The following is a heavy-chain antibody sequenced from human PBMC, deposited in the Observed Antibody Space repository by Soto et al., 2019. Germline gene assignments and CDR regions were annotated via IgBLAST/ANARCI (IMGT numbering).Heavy chain of an antibody. D-gene: IGHD6-19*01. CDR3: ARDLKTGSGWFTFDI. J-gene: IGHJ3*02. V-gene: IGHV4-31*03. CDR2: IYYSGST. CDR1: GGSISSGGYY. Sequence: SETLSLTCTVSGGSISSGGYYWSWIRQHPGKGLEWIGYIYYSGSTYYNPSLKSRVTISVDTSKNQFSLKLSSVTAADTAVYYCARDLKTGSGWFTFDIWGQGTMVTVSS.